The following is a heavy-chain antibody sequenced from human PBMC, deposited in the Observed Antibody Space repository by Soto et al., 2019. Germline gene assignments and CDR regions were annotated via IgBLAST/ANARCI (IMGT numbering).Heavy chain of an antibody. CDR2: VGRFGNT. J-gene: IGHJ4*02. D-gene: IGHD3-10*01. V-gene: IGHV3-23*01. CDR3: AKEGRLASPAGDCFDS. CDR1: GFPFAQYA. Sequence: PXGSLRLSCAASGFPFAQYAVSWVRQAPGKGLEWVAAVGRFGNTYYRDSVRGRFTISRDDSRNLVYLQMRRLRLDDTAVYFCAKEGRLASPAGDCFDSWGPGTLVTVSS.